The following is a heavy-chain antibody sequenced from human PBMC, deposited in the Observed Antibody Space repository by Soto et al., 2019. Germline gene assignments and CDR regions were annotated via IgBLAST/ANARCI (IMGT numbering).Heavy chain of an antibody. J-gene: IGHJ4*02. CDR2: IYYSGST. CDR3: ATDYYDGFDY. Sequence: SNTLSRTCTDSGGSISSSDYYWSWIRQPPGKGLEWIGYIYYSGSTYYNPSLKSRVTISVDTSKNQFSLKLSSVTAADTAVYYCATDYYDGFDYWGQGTLVTVSS. CDR1: GGSISSSDYY. V-gene: IGHV4-30-4*02. D-gene: IGHD3-22*01.